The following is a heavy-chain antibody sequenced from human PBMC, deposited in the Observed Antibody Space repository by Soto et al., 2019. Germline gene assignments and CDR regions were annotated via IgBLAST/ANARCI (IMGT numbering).Heavy chain of an antibody. CDR2: ISSSSSYI. V-gene: IGHV3-21*01. CDR3: ARDGPPFVWFGELLEGNYGMDV. J-gene: IGHJ6*02. CDR1: GFTFSSYS. D-gene: IGHD3-10*01. Sequence: EVQLVESGGGLVKPGGSLRLSCAASGFTFSSYSMNWVRQAPGKGLEWVSSISSSSSYIYYADSVKGRFTISRDNAKNSLYLQMNSLRAEDTAVYYCARDGPPFVWFGELLEGNYGMDVWGQGTTVTVSS.